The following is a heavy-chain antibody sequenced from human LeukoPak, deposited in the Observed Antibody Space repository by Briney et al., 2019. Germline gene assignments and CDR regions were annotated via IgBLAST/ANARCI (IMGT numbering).Heavy chain of an antibody. CDR2: IYSGGST. CDR1: GFTVSSNY. D-gene: IGHD6-13*01. V-gene: IGHV3-53*01. Sequence: PRGSLRLSCAASGFTVSSNYTSGVRQAPGKGLEWVSVIYSGGSTYYADSVTGRFTISRDNTKNTLYLQMNSLRAEDTAVCYCAREGISGAFDIWGQGTIVTVSS. J-gene: IGHJ3*02. CDR3: AREGISGAFDI.